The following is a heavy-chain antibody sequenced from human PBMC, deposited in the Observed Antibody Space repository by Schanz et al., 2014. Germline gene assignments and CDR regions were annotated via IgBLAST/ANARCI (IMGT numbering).Heavy chain of an antibody. Sequence: EVQLVESGGGLVQPGGSLRLSCAASGFTFSNYWIHWVRQAPGKGLVWVSRIDADGNSTSYADSVKGRFTISRDNSKNTLYLQMNSLRAEDTAVYYCARSTSMYFLQWGQGTLVTVSS. CDR1: GFTFSNYW. CDR2: IDADGNST. J-gene: IGHJ1*01. V-gene: IGHV3-74*01. D-gene: IGHD2-2*01. CDR3: ARSTSMYFLQ.